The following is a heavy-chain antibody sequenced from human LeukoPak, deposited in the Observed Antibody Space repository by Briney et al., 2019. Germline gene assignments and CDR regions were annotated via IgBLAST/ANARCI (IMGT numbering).Heavy chain of an antibody. Sequence: SETLSLTCTVSGGSISSYYWSWIRQPPGKRLEWIGYIYTSGSTNYNPSLKSRVTISVDTSKNQFSLKLSSVTAADTAVYYCARQEGDSSGYYYDWYFDLWGRGTLVTVSS. CDR1: GGSISSYY. V-gene: IGHV4-4*09. D-gene: IGHD3-22*01. CDR3: ARQEGDSSGYYYDWYFDL. J-gene: IGHJ2*01. CDR2: IYTSGST.